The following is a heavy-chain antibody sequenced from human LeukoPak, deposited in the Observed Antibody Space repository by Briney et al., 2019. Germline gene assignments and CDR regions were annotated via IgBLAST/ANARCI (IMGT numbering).Heavy chain of an antibody. Sequence: SETLSLTCTVSIGSLNSYFWTWVRQPAGKGLEWIGRVSDTGRAYYNPSLESRVTISLDTSKNQFSLRVTSVTAADTAVYYCARGKEMTRTSGYYSFDFWGQGTLVSVSS. CDR2: VSDTGRA. D-gene: IGHD3-9*01. CDR3: ARGKEMTRTSGYYSFDF. V-gene: IGHV4-4*07. J-gene: IGHJ4*02. CDR1: IGSLNSYF.